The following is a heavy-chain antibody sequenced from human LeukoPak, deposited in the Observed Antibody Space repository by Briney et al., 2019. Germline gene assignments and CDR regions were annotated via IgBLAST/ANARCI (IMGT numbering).Heavy chain of an antibody. CDR3: ARDIGVSQFGY. D-gene: IGHD3-10*01. J-gene: IGHJ4*02. V-gene: IGHV1-18*01. Sequence: ASVKVSCKASGYTFTSYGISWVRQAPGQGLEWMGWISGYNGKTEYAQKLQGRLTMTTDTSTSTAYMELRSLTSDDTAVYYCARDIGVSQFGYWGQGTLVTVSS. CDR2: ISGYNGKT. CDR1: GYTFTSYG.